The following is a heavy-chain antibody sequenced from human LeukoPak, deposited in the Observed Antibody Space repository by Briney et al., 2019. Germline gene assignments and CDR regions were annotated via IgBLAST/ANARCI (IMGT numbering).Heavy chain of an antibody. J-gene: IGHJ5*02. V-gene: IGHV1-18*01. CDR2: ISTYNGNT. Sequence: ASVKVSCKASGYSFSSYGLSWVRQAPGQGLEWMGWISTYNGNTNYAQKFQRRVTMTTDTSTNTTYMELRSLRSEDTAVYYCARGGWFDPWGQGTLVTVSS. CDR3: ARGGWFDP. CDR1: GYSFSSYG.